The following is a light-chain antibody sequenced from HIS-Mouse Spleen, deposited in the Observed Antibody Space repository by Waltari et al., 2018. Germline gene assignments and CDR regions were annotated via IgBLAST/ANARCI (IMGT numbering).Light chain of an antibody. Sequence: QSALTQPASVSGSPGQSITISCTGTSSDVGSYNLVSWYQQHPGKAPNLMIYEGSKRHSGVSNSFSGSKSGNTASLTISGLQAEDEADYYCCSYAGSSTWVFGGGTKLTVL. CDR1: SSDVGSYNL. CDR2: EGS. V-gene: IGLV2-23*01. CDR3: CSYAGSSTWV. J-gene: IGLJ3*02.